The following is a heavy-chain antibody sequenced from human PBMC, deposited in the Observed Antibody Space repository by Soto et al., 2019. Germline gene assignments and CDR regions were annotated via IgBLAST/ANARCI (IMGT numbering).Heavy chain of an antibody. CDR3: ARYGTRGDW. CDR1: GFTFSNYW. D-gene: IGHD3-10*01. CDR2: ISSSGLTT. Sequence: HPGGSLRLSCAASGFTFSNYWMRWVRQAPGKGLEWVSYISSSGLTTYYADFAEGRFTISRDNAKDSLYLHLNSLRVGDTAVYYCARYGTRGDWWGLGTQVTVSS. V-gene: IGHV3-48*04. J-gene: IGHJ5*01.